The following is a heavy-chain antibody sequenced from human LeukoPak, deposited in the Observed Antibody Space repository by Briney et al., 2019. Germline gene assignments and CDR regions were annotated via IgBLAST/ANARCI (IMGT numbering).Heavy chain of an antibody. CDR2: IYTSGST. J-gene: IGHJ5*02. CDR3: ARARSYYDILTGYAYNWFDP. V-gene: IGHV4-4*07. Sequence: PSETLSLTCTVSGGSISSYYWSWIRQPAGKGLEWIGRIYTSGSTYYNPSLKSRVTISVDTSKNQFSLKLSSVTAVDTAVYYCARARSYYDILTGYAYNWFDPWGQGTLVTVSS. D-gene: IGHD3-9*01. CDR1: GGSISSYY.